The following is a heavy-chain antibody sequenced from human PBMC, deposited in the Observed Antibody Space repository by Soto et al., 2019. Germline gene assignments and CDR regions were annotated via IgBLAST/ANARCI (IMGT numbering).Heavy chain of an antibody. V-gene: IGHV3-7*05. CDR2: IKQDGSEK. CDR1: GFTFSSYW. CDR3: ARDRIGDYGSGSYYYYYGMDV. D-gene: IGHD3-10*01. J-gene: IGHJ6*02. Sequence: GGSLRLSCAASGFTFSSYWMSWVRQAPGKGLEWVANIKQDGSEKYYVDSVKGRFTISRDNAKNSLYLQMNSLRAEDTAVYYCARDRIGDYGSGSYYYYYGMDVWGQGTTVTVSS.